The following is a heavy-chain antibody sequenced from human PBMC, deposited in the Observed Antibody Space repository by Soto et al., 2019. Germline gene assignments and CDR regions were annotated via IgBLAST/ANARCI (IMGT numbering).Heavy chain of an antibody. CDR2: MNPTNSQT. CDR1: GYTFTSYD. D-gene: IGHD1-26*01. CDR3: ARGEWVLPI. Sequence: ASVKVSCKASGYTFTSYDINWVRQATGQGLEWMGWMNPTNSQTDYAQKFQGRVALTWDTSISTAYLDLSSLTSDDTAVYYCARGEWVLPIWGQGTLV. V-gene: IGHV1-8*01. J-gene: IGHJ4*02.